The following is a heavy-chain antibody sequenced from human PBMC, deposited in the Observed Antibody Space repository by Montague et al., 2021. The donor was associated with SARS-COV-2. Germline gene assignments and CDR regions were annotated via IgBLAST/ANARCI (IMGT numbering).Heavy chain of an antibody. CDR1: AGAIRDTDYF. Sequence: SETLSLSSTVSAGAIRDTDYFWGWLRQPPGKGLEWIGSIYYSGTTYHNPSLKSRVTISVDTSKNQFSLKLSSVTAADTAVYFCARHRDNLGSLNWFAPWGQGTLVTVSS. V-gene: IGHV4-39*01. D-gene: IGHD3-16*01. CDR3: ARHRDNLGSLNWFAP. CDR2: IYYSGTT. J-gene: IGHJ5*02.